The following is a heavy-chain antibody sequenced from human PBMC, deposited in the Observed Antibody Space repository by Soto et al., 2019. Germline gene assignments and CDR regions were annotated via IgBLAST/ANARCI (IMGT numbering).Heavy chain of an antibody. CDR1: GFTFSSYA. CDR2: ISGSGGST. J-gene: IGHJ4*02. Sequence: EVQLLESGGGLVQPGGSLRLSCAASGFTFSSYAMSWVRQAPGKGLEWVSAISGSGGSTYYADSVKGRFTISRDNSKNTLYLQMNSLRAEDTAVYYCAKDDAEQWLVVGSLFDYWGQGTLVTVSS. CDR3: AKDDAEQWLVVGSLFDY. V-gene: IGHV3-23*01. D-gene: IGHD6-19*01.